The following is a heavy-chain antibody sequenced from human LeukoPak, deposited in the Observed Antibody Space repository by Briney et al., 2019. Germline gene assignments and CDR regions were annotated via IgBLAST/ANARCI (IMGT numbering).Heavy chain of an antibody. J-gene: IGHJ4*02. CDR3: ARVLRFLEFPDY. D-gene: IGHD3-3*01. CDR2: IYTSGST. CDR1: GDSVSGYY. Sequence: SETLSLTCIVSGDSVSGYYWNWIRQPAGKGLEWIGRIYTSGSTNYNPSLKSRVTISVDTSKNQFSLKLSSVTAADTAVYYCARVLRFLEFPDYWGQGTLVTVSS. V-gene: IGHV4-4*07.